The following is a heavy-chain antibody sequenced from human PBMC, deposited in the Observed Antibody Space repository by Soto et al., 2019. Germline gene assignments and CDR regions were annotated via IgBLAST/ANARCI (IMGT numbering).Heavy chain of an antibody. CDR1: GFTVSDYY. V-gene: IGHV3-11*01. D-gene: IGHD1-26*01. CDR2: IRSSSDTI. Sequence: QVQLVESGGGLVKPGGSLTLSCAASGFTVSDYYMSWIRQAPGKGLEWVSYIRSSSDTIYYADSVKGRFTISRDNAKNSLYLQMNSLRAEDTAMYYCASSIVGATRFDYWGQGTLVTVSS. J-gene: IGHJ4*02. CDR3: ASSIVGATRFDY.